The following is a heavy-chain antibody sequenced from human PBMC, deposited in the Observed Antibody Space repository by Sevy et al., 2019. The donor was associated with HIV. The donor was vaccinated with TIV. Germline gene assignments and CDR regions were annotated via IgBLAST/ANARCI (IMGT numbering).Heavy chain of an antibody. CDR1: GFTFSDYY. Sequence: GGSLRLSCAASGFTFSDYYMTWIRQAPGKGLEWVSYISSSGLTIYNADSVKGRFTITRDNAKNSLYLQMHSLRAEDTAVYYCARYSRDFSKGDNFYYGMDVWGQGTTVTVSS. CDR2: ISSSGLTI. V-gene: IGHV3-11*01. J-gene: IGHJ6*02. CDR3: ARYSRDFSKGDNFYYGMDV. D-gene: IGHD4-4*01.